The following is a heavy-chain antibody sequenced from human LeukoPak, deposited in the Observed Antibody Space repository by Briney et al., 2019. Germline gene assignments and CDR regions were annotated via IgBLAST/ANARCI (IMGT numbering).Heavy chain of an antibody. CDR3: GKTDIYFNPIDY. D-gene: IGHD3-9*01. Sequence: PSGTLSLTCAVSGVSISSGEWWIWVRQPPGQGLEWIGEIHRDGRTRYNPSLKSRVTMSMDYSKKQFSLSVTSVTAADTAIYYCGKTDIYFNPIDYWGPGSLVTVSS. CDR2: IHRDGRT. CDR1: GVSISSGEW. V-gene: IGHV4-4*02. J-gene: IGHJ4*02.